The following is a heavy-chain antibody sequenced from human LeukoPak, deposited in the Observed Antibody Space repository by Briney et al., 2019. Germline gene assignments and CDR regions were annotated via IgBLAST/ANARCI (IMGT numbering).Heavy chain of an antibody. D-gene: IGHD3-10*01. CDR2: IIPIFGTA. Sequence: SVKVSCKASGGTFSSCAISWVRQAPGQGLEWMGGIIPIFGTANYAQKFQGRVTITADKSTSTAYMELSSLRSEDTAVYYCARGGITMVRGVIFDYWGQGTLVTVSS. CDR3: ARGGITMVRGVIFDY. V-gene: IGHV1-69*06. J-gene: IGHJ4*02. CDR1: GGTFSSCA.